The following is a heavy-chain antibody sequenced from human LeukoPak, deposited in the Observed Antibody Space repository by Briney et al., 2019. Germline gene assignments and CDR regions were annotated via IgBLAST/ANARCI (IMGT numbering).Heavy chain of an antibody. J-gene: IGHJ4*02. CDR1: GFTFSSYG. CDR3: AKLFFGVVRGAKQNFDY. CDR2: IRYDGSNK. D-gene: IGHD3-10*01. V-gene: IGHV3-30*02. Sequence: GGSLRLSCAASGFTFSSYGMHWVRQAPGKGLEWVAFIRYDGSNKYYADSVKGRFTISRDSSKNTLYLQMNSLRAEDTAVYYCAKLFFGVVRGAKQNFDYWGQGTLVTVSS.